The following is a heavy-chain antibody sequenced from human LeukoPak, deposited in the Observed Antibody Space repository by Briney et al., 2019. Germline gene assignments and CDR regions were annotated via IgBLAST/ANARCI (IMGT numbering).Heavy chain of an antibody. D-gene: IGHD3-22*01. CDR1: GGSISSGDYY. Sequence: SETLSLTCTVSGGSISSGDYYWSWIRQPPGKGLEWIGYIYYSGSTYYNPSLKSRVTTSVDTSKNQFSLKLSSVTAADTAVYYCARVPSSGYPREFFDYWGQGTLVTVSS. CDR3: ARVPSSGYPREFFDY. J-gene: IGHJ4*02. V-gene: IGHV4-30-4*08. CDR2: IYYSGST.